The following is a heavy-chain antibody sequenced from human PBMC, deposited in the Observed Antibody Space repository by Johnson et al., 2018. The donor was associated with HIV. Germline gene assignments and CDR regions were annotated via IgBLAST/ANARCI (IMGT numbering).Heavy chain of an antibody. V-gene: IGHV3-30*03. CDR1: GFTFSSYG. CDR3: ARESTATRGDAFDI. CDR2: ISYDGSNK. D-gene: IGHD4-17*01. J-gene: IGHJ3*02. Sequence: VQLVESGGGLVQPGGSLRLSCAASGFTFSSYGMHWVRQAPGKGLEWVAVISYDGSNKYYADSVKGRFSISRDKSNNTLYLQMGSLRAEDMAVYYCARESTATRGDAFDIWGQGTMVTVSS.